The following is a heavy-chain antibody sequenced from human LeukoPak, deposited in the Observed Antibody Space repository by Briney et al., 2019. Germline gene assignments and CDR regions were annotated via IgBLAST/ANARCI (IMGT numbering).Heavy chain of an antibody. J-gene: IGHJ6*03. CDR1: GESINPYY. CDR3: ARSFLDYMDV. CDR2: IYKSGTT. V-gene: IGHV4-4*07. D-gene: IGHD2/OR15-2a*01. Sequence: SETLSLTCTVSGESINPYYWNWIRQSAGKGLEWIGHIYKSGTTNFNPSLTSRVTMSLDTSRNQFSLKLRSVTAADTAVYFCARSFLDYMDVWGKETTVTVSS.